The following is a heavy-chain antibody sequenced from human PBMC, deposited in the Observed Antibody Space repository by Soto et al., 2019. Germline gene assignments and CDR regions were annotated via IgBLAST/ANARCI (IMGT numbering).Heavy chain of an antibody. CDR3: AGGYSHGLSEVEAFDI. Sequence: SVKVSCKASGGTFGSYAISWVRQAPGQGLEWMGGIIPIFGTANYAQKFQGRVTITADESTSTAYMELSSLRSEDTAVYYCAGGYSHGLSEVEAFDIWGQGTMVTVSS. J-gene: IGHJ3*02. D-gene: IGHD5-18*01. CDR2: IIPIFGTA. CDR1: GGTFGSYA. V-gene: IGHV1-69*13.